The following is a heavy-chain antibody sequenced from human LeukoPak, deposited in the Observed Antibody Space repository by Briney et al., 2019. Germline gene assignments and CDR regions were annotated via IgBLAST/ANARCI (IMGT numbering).Heavy chain of an antibody. Sequence: SGGSLRLSCAASGFRFSDYTMTWVRQAPGKGLEWVSAISGSGGSTYYADSVKGRFTISRDNSKNTLYLQMNSLRAEDTAVYYCAKGNPLTYYDFWSGYKYGMDVWGQGTTVTVSS. CDR1: GFRFSDYT. V-gene: IGHV3-23*01. D-gene: IGHD3-3*01. J-gene: IGHJ6*02. CDR2: ISGSGGST. CDR3: AKGNPLTYYDFWSGYKYGMDV.